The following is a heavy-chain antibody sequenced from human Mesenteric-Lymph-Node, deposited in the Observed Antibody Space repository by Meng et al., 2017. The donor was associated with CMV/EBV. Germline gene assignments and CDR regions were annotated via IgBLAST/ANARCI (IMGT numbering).Heavy chain of an antibody. V-gene: IGHV3-30*04. CDR1: GFTFSTYN. D-gene: IGHD3-10*01. CDR3: ARGDYVSGTFTYYYHGMDV. J-gene: IGHJ6*02. CDR2: ISYDGSNK. Sequence: GGSLRLSCAASGFTFSTYNMNWVRQAPGKGLEWVAVISYDGSNKYYADSVKGRFTISRDNAKNSLYLQMNSLRAEDTAVYYCARGDYVSGTFTYYYHGMDVWGQGTTVTVSS.